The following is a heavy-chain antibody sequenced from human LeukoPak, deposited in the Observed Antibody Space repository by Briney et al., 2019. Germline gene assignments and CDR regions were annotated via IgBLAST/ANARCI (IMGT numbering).Heavy chain of an antibody. CDR1: GYTFTSYG. J-gene: IGHJ4*02. V-gene: IGHV1-18*01. D-gene: IGHD3-3*01. Sequence: ASVKVSCKASGYTFTSYGISWVRQAPGQGLEWMGWISAYNGNTNYAQKLQGRVTMATDTSTSTAYMELSSLRSEDTAVYYCARDLSGWSGYDYWGQGTLVTVSS. CDR2: ISAYNGNT. CDR3: ARDLSGWSGYDY.